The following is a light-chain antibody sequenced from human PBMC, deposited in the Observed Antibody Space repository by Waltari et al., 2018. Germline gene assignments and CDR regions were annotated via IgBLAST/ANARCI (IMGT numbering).Light chain of an antibody. V-gene: IGLV3-10*01. J-gene: IGLJ2*01. CDR2: EDT. Sequence: SYDLTPPPSVSVSPAQTARITCSGDAFPKQYAYWYQQKSDQAPVLVIDEDTKRPSGIPERFSGSSSGTVATLTISGAQVDDEADYYCYSTHSSGKVFGGGTKLTVL. CDR1: AFPKQY. CDR3: YSTHSSGKV.